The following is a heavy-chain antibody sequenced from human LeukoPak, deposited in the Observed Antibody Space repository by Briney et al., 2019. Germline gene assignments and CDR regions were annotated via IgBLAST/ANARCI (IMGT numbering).Heavy chain of an antibody. V-gene: IGHV3-9*01. CDR1: GFIFNNYA. J-gene: IGHJ4*02. Sequence: SGGSLRLSCAGSGFIFNNYAMHWVRQPPGKGLEWVSGISWNSGTIDYADSVKGRFTISRDNAKNSLYLQMNSLRAEDTAVYYCARDSVTYYDFWSGYYRPPYLDYWGQGTLVTVSS. D-gene: IGHD3-3*01. CDR3: ARDSVTYYDFWSGYYRPPYLDY. CDR2: ISWNSGTI.